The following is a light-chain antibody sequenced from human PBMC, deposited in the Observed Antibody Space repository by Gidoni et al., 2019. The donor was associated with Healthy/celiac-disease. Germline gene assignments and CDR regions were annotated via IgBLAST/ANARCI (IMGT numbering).Light chain of an antibody. CDR2: DAS. J-gene: IGKJ2*01. V-gene: IGKV1-5*01. CDR3: QQYNSYPYT. CDR1: QSISSW. Sequence: DSQMTQSPSTLSASVGDRVTIPCRAGQSISSWLAWYQQKPGKAPKLLIYDASSLERRVPSRFSGSGSGTEFTLTISSLQPDDFATYYCQQYNSYPYTFGQGTKLEIK.